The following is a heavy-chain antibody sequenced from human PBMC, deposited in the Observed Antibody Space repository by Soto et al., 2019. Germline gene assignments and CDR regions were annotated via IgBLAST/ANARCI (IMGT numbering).Heavy chain of an antibody. CDR3: AKDPGDSSQSHFDY. Sequence: HPGGSLRLSCAASGFTFSSYAMSWVRQAPGKGLEWVSAISGSGGSTYYADSVKGRFTISRDNSKNTLYLQMNSLRAEDTAVYYCAKDPGDSSQSHFDYWGQGTLVTVSS. CDR2: ISGSGGST. J-gene: IGHJ4*02. CDR1: GFTFSSYA. D-gene: IGHD6-13*01. V-gene: IGHV3-23*01.